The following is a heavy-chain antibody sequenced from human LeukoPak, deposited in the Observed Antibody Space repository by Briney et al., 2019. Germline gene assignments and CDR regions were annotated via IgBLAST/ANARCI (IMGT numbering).Heavy chain of an antibody. CDR3: ARVHSGSFKYYYHYYMDV. CDR1: GFTFSTYG. J-gene: IGHJ6*03. CDR2: ISSSSSYI. Sequence: PGGSLRLSCAASGFTFSTYGMSWVRQAPGKGLEWVSSISSSSSYIYYADSVKGRFTISRDNANKSLNLQMNSLRAEATAVYYCARVHSGSFKYYYHYYMDVWGKGTTVTVSS. V-gene: IGHV3-21*01. D-gene: IGHD1-26*01.